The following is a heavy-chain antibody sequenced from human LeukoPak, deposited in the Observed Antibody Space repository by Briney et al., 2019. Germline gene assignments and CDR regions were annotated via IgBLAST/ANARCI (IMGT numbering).Heavy chain of an antibody. V-gene: IGHV4-30-4*08. Sequence: PSETLSLTCTVSGGSISSGDYYWSWIRQPPGKGLEWIGYIYYSGSTYYNPSLKSRVTISVDTSKNQFSLKLSSVTAADTAVYYCARVGIRGIPETWWFDPWGQGTLVTVSS. CDR1: GGSISSGDYY. J-gene: IGHJ5*02. D-gene: IGHD3-10*01. CDR2: IYYSGST. CDR3: ARVGIRGIPETWWFDP.